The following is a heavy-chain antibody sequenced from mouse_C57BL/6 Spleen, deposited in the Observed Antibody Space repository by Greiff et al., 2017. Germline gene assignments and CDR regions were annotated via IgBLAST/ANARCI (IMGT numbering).Heavy chain of an antibody. J-gene: IGHJ2*01. CDR3: TTCLRYGMDY. Sequence: VQLQQSGAELVRPGASVKLSCTASGFNIKDDYMHWVKQRPEQGLEWIGWIDPENGDSEYASKFQGKATITADISSNTAYLQLSSLTSEDTAVYYCTTCLRYGMDYWGQGTTLTVSS. CDR2: IDPENGDS. D-gene: IGHD1-1*01. V-gene: IGHV14-4*01. CDR1: GFNIKDDY.